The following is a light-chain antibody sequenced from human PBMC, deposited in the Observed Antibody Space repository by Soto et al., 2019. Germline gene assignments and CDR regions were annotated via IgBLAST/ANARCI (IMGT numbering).Light chain of an antibody. CDR2: WES. CDR1: QSVFSSANSKNF. J-gene: IGKJ2*01. V-gene: IGKV4-1*01. Sequence: DIVMTQSPDSLPVSLGETATINCKSSQSVFSSANSKNFLAWYEQRPGQPPNLLIYWESTRESGVPHRFSGSGSGTDFTLTISSLQAEDVAVYYCQQYYSNPYTFGQGTKLEIK. CDR3: QQYYSNPYT.